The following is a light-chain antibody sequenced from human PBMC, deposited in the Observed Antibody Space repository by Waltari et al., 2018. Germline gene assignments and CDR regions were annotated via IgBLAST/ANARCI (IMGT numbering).Light chain of an antibody. CDR1: SRAVGGYNY. Sequence: QSALTQPASVSGSPGQSITIPCTGTSRAVGGYNYVSWYQQHPGKAPKLMIYDVSNRPSGVSNRFSGSKSGNTASLTISGLQAEDEADYYCSSYTSSSLVFGGGTKLTVL. V-gene: IGLV2-14*01. CDR3: SSYTSSSLV. CDR2: DVS. J-gene: IGLJ2*01.